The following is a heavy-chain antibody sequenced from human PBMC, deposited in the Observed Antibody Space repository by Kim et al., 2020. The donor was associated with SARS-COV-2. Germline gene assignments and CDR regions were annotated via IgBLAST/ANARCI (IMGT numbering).Heavy chain of an antibody. D-gene: IGHD6-13*01. CDR3: ARGALAAAGSGTKYYYYGMTV. CDR1: GFTFSSYS. CDR2: ISSSSSYI. Sequence: GGSLRLSCAASGFTFSSYSMNWVRQAPGKGLEWVSSISSSSSYIYYADSVKGRFTISRDNAKNSLYLQMNSLRAEDTAVYYCARGALAAAGSGTKYYYYGMTVWGQGTTVTVSS. V-gene: IGHV3-21*01. J-gene: IGHJ6*02.